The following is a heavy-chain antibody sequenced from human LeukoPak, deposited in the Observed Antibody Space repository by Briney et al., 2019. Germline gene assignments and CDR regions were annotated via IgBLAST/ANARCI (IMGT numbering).Heavy chain of an antibody. D-gene: IGHD5-12*01. J-gene: IGHJ5*02. V-gene: IGHV3-48*03. Sequence: GGSLRLSRAATGFTFSSYEMNWVRQAPGKGLEWVSYISSSGSTIYYADSVKGRFTISRDNAKNSLYLQMNSLRAEDTAVYYCARGRGYSGYDPGYSYGPWGQGTLVTVSS. CDR1: GFTFSSYE. CDR3: ARGRGYSGYDPGYSYGP. CDR2: ISSSGSTI.